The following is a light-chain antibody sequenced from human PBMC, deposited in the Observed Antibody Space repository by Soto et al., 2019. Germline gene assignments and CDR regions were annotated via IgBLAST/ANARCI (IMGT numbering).Light chain of an antibody. CDR3: QQYEAYPLT. J-gene: IGKJ4*01. Sequence: DIQMTQSPSTLSASVGDRVTITCRASQSIRSWLAWYQQKPGKAPELLIQKASSLQSGVPSRFSGSVSGTEFILTISSLQPDDFASYYCQQYEAYPLTFGGGTKVEIK. CDR2: KAS. V-gene: IGKV1-5*03. CDR1: QSIRSW.